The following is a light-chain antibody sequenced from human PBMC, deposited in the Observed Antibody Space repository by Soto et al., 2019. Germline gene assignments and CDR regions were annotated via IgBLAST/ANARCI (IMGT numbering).Light chain of an antibody. J-gene: IGKJ4*01. CDR1: QSVSSY. CDR2: DAS. V-gene: IGKV3-11*01. CDR3: QQYKNWPPLT. Sequence: EIVLKQSPATLSLTPGERATLSCRASQSVSSYLAWYQQKPGQAPRLLIYDASNRATGIPARFSGSGSGADFTLTISSLEPEDFAVYYCQQYKNWPPLTFGGGTKVDI.